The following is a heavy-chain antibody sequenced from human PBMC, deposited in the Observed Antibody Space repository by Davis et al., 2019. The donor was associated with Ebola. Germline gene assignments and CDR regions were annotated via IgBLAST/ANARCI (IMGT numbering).Heavy chain of an antibody. CDR1: GVSTSTHY. Sequence: PSETLSLTCTVSGVSTSTHYWSWIRQPPGKRLEWIGSIFYTGSAYYNSSLASRATISVDTSKNQFSLKLTPVTAADTAMYYCSERGSSVWGQGALVTVSS. V-gene: IGHV4-59*03. D-gene: IGHD3-10*01. CDR3: SERGSSV. CDR2: IFYTGSA. J-gene: IGHJ4*02.